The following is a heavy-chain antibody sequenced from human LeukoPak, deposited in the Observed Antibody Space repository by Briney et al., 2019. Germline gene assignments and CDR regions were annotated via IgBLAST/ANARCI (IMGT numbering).Heavy chain of an antibody. V-gene: IGHV3-23*01. CDR3: AKSDCASDGCKLLNY. CDR2: ITKSGDQT. Sequence: GGSLRLSCAASGFTFSSYSMNWVRQAPGKGLEWVSTITKSGDQTHYADSVRGLFTISRDNAKNTLSLQMNSLRAEDTAVYYCAKSDCASDGCKLLNYWGQGTLVTASS. J-gene: IGHJ4*02. D-gene: IGHD3-10*01. CDR1: GFTFSSYS.